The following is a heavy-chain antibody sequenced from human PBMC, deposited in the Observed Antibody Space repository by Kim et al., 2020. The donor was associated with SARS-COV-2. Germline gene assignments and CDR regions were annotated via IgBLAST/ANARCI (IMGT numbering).Heavy chain of an antibody. CDR1: GGSISSGGYY. D-gene: IGHD7-27*01. CDR3: ARSARGDTSVAFDI. Sequence: SETLSLTCTVSGGSISSGGYYWSWIRQHPGKGLEWIGYIYYSGSTYYNPSLKSRVTISVDTSKNQFSLKLSSVTAADTAVYYCARSARGDTSVAFDIWGQGTMVTVSS. V-gene: IGHV4-31*03. J-gene: IGHJ3*02. CDR2: IYYSGST.